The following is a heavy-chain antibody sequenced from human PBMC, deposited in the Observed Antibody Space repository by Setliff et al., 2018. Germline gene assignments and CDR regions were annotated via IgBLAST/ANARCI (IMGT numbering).Heavy chain of an antibody. CDR3: ARDRVVVLAGRRGFYFDY. Sequence: SETLSLTCTVSDDSISSRHYYWSWIRQPAGKGLEWLGQIYTSWSTNYNPSLKSRVSMSLDTSKNQFSLKLSSVTAADTAVYYCARDRVVVLAGRRGFYFDYWGQGTLVTVSS. CDR2: IYTSWST. CDR1: DDSISSRHYY. J-gene: IGHJ4*02. V-gene: IGHV4-61*09. D-gene: IGHD2-15*01.